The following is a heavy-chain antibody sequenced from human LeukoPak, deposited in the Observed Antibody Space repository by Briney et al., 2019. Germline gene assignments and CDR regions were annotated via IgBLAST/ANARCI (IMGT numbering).Heavy chain of an antibody. V-gene: IGHV3-48*04. Sequence: PGGSLRLSCAASGFSFSGHSMNWVRQAPGKELEWVAYIKSDSGTIFHADSVKGRCTISRDNTNYLLYLQMNSLRAEDTAVYYCARGVGSSSWSTHWFGPWGQGTLVTVSS. CDR1: GFSFSGHS. CDR2: IKSDSGTI. D-gene: IGHD6-13*01. CDR3: ARGVGSSSWSTHWFGP. J-gene: IGHJ5*02.